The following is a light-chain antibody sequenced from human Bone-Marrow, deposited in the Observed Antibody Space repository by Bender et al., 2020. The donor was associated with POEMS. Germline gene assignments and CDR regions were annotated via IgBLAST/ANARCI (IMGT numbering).Light chain of an antibody. V-gene: IGLV2-14*03. CDR1: SSDIGTYNY. J-gene: IGLJ2*01. CDR3: SSYTNSRTLD. CDR2: DVS. Sequence: QSALAQPASVSASPGHSITISCTGTSSDIGTYNYVCWYQQHPGKAPKLVIYDVSNRPSGVSNRFSGSKSGNTASLSISGLQAEDEADYYCSSYTNSRTLDFGGGTKLTVL.